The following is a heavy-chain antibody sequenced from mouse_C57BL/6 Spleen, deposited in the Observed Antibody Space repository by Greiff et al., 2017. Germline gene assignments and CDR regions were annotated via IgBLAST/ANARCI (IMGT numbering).Heavy chain of an antibody. CDR1: GYTFTSYG. CDR2: IYPRSGNT. V-gene: IGHV1-81*01. D-gene: IGHD2-2*01. Sequence: QVQLQQSGAELARPGASVKLSCKASGYTFTSYGISWVKQRTGQGLEWIGEIYPRSGNTYYNEKFKGKATLTADKSSRTAYMELRSLTSEDSAVYFCARDGYDKEWYCDVWGTGTTRTVSS. CDR3: ARDGYDKEWYCDV. J-gene: IGHJ1*03.